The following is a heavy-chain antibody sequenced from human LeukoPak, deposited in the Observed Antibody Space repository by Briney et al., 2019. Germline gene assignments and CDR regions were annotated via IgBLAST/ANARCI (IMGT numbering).Heavy chain of an antibody. V-gene: IGHV4-39*01. CDR1: DGSISSSSYY. Sequence: SETLSLTCTVSDGSISSSSYYWGWIRQPPGKGLESIGNIYYTGRTFYNPSLKSRVTISVDTSKNQFSLKLSSMTAADTAVYYCARHSPLVRGIDFWGQGTLVTVSS. J-gene: IGHJ4*02. CDR2: IYYTGRT. CDR3: ARHSPLVRGIDF. D-gene: IGHD3-10*01.